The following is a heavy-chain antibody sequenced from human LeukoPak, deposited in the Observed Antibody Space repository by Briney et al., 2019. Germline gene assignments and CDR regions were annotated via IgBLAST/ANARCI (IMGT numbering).Heavy chain of an antibody. V-gene: IGHV1-18*01. D-gene: IGHD2-8*02. CDR2: ISALYGHT. J-gene: IGHJ4*02. CDR1: GYSFTRFG. CDR3: ARDFYHGHCAGLSCFLLDS. Sequence: ASVKGSCKASGYSFTRFGITWVRQAPGQGLEWMGWISALYGHTNYAQKFQGRVTMTTDTSTSTAYMELRSLRSDDTAVYYCARDFYHGHCAGLSCFLLDSWGQGALVIVSS.